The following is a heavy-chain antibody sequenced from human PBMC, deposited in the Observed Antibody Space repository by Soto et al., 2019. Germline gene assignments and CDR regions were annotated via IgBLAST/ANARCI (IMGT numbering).Heavy chain of an antibody. V-gene: IGHV4-39*01. Sequence: SETLSLTCTVSGGSISSSSYYWGWIRQPPGKGLEWIGSIYYSGSTYYNPSLKSRVTISVDTSKNQFSLKLSSVTAADTAVYYCARQGRIAAAGPRYFDYWGQGTLVT. J-gene: IGHJ4*02. CDR1: GGSISSSSYY. D-gene: IGHD6-13*01. CDR2: IYYSGST. CDR3: ARQGRIAAAGPRYFDY.